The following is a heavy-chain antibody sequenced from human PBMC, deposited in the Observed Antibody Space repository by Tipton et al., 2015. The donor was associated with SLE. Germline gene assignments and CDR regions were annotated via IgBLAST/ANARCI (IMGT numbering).Heavy chain of an antibody. CDR3: ARNYDYGFNWFDP. CDR1: GFTFSSYA. Sequence: GSLRLSCAASGFTFSSYAMSWVRQAPGKGLEWVSAISGGAGSTYYADSVKGRFTISRDNSKNTLYLQMNSLRAEDTAVYYCARNYDYGFNWFDPWGQGTLVTVSS. V-gene: IGHV3-23*01. J-gene: IGHJ5*02. D-gene: IGHD4-17*01. CDR2: ISGGAGST.